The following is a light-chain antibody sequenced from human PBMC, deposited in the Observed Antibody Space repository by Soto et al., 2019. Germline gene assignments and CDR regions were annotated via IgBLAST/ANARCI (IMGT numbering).Light chain of an antibody. V-gene: IGKV3-20*01. Sequence: EIVLTQSPGTLSLSPGQRATLSCRASESISRDYLAWYQQRLGQAPRLLIYGASSGATGIPDRVSGSGSGTDFTLTISSLEPEDFEIYYCQQYGGVPYTFGQGTQLEIK. CDR3: QQYGGVPYT. J-gene: IGKJ2*01. CDR2: GAS. CDR1: ESISRDY.